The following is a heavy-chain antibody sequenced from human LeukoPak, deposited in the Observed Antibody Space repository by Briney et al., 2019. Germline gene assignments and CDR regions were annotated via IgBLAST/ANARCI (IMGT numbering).Heavy chain of an antibody. CDR2: IYTSGST. D-gene: IGHD5-12*01. CDR1: GGSISSYY. V-gene: IGHV4-4*07. J-gene: IGHJ4*02. Sequence: PSETLSLTCTVSGGSISSYYWSWIRQPAGKGLEWIGRIYTSGSTNYNPSLKSRVTMSVDTSKNQFSLKLSSVAAADTAVYYCASHPPTYSAYTYWGQGTLVTVSS. CDR3: ASHPPTYSAYTY.